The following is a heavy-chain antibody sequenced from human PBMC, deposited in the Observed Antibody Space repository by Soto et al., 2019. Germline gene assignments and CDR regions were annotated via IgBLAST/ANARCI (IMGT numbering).Heavy chain of an antibody. Sequence: GESLKISCKGSGYSFNTYWIGWVRQMPGKGLEWMGVIYPDDSDIRYSPSFQGQVTISADKSISTAYLQWSSLKASDTAMYYCARGGPYYYYGMDVWGQGTTVTVSS. CDR1: GYSFNTYW. CDR3: ARGGPYYYYGMDV. CDR2: IYPDDSDI. V-gene: IGHV5-51*01. J-gene: IGHJ6*02.